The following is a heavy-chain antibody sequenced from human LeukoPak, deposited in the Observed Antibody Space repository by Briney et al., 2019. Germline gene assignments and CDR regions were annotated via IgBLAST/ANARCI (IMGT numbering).Heavy chain of an antibody. CDR1: GGSLSSGDYY. Sequence: SETLSLTXTVSGGSLSSGDYYWSWIRQPPGKGLEWIGYVYYSGNTYYNPSLKSRVTISVDTSKNQFSLKLSSVTAADTAVYYCARDHGIVGATGYWGQGTLVTVSS. D-gene: IGHD1-26*01. J-gene: IGHJ4*02. V-gene: IGHV4-30-4*08. CDR3: ARDHGIVGATGY. CDR2: VYYSGNT.